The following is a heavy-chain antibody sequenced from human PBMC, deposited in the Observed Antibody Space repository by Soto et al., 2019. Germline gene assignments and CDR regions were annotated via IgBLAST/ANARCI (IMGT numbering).Heavy chain of an antibody. D-gene: IGHD4-17*01. J-gene: IGHJ4*02. CDR3: ARQVGDYYFDY. CDR2: IFFNGSP. V-gene: IGHV4-39*01. Sequence: TSETLSLTCTVSGGSISSGGYYRSWIRQPPGKGLEWIGSIFFNGSPDYNPSLQSRVTISVDTSKNQFSLKLSSVAAADTAVYFCARQVGDYYFDYWGQGTLVTVSS. CDR1: GGSISSGGYY.